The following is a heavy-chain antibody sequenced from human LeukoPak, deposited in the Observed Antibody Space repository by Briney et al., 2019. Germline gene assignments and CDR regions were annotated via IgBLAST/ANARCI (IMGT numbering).Heavy chain of an antibody. CDR3: VRYSSGSYRDWFDP. V-gene: IGHV5-51*01. J-gene: IGHJ5*02. CDR2: IYPGDSET. D-gene: IGHD6-19*01. Sequence: GESLKISCKGSGYKFTNYWIGWVRQLPGKGLEWMGIIYPGDSETKYSPSFQGRVTISVDNSISSAYLQWSSLKASDTAMYYCVRYSSGSYRDWFDPWGQGTLVTVSS. CDR1: GYKFTNYW.